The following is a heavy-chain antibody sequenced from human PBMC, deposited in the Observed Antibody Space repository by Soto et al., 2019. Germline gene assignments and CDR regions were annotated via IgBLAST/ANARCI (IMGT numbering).Heavy chain of an antibody. CDR2: IYSGGST. D-gene: IGHD6-13*01. Sequence: GGSLRLSCAASGFTVSSNYMSWVRQAPGKGLEWVSVIYSGGSTYYADSVKGRFTISRHNSKNTLYLQMNSLRAEDTAVYYCARAVGGSSWYYFDYWGQGTLVTVSS. V-gene: IGHV3-53*04. J-gene: IGHJ4*02. CDR3: ARAVGGSSWYYFDY. CDR1: GFTVSSNY.